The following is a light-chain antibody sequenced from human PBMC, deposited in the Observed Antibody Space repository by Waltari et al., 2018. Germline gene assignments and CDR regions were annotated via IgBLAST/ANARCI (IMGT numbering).Light chain of an antibody. CDR1: QNVSPC. V-gene: IGKV1-5*03. Sequence: DIQMTQSPSTLSASVGDRVTITCRASQNVSPCLAWYQHKPGKVPKLPIYKASSLESGVPSRFSGSGSGTEFTLTISCLQPDDFATYYCQHYKTSSRTFGQGTKVEFK. J-gene: IGKJ1*01. CDR3: QHYKTSSRT. CDR2: KAS.